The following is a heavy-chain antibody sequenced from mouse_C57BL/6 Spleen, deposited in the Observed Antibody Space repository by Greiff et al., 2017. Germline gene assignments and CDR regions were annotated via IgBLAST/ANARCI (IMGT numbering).Heavy chain of an antibody. CDR2: INPNNGGT. CDR1: GYTFTDYN. V-gene: IGHV1-18*01. CDR3: AREGGYYYGSSRYFDV. Sequence: VQLKESGPELVKPGASVKIPCKASGYTFTDYNMDWVKQSHGKSLEWIGDINPNNGGTIYNQKFKGKATLTVDKSSSTAYMELRSLTSEDTAVYYCAREGGYYYGSSRYFDVWGTGTTVTVSS. D-gene: IGHD1-1*01. J-gene: IGHJ1*03.